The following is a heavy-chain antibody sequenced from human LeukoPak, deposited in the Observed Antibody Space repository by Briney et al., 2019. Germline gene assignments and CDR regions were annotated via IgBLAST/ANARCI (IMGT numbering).Heavy chain of an antibody. CDR1: GFTFSSYE. CDR2: IDDSGSSI. D-gene: IGHD6-19*01. CDR3: ARDRTVGVPGTLQFDF. Sequence: GGSLRLSCAASGFTFSSYEMNWVRQAPGKGLEWVSYIDDSGSSIYYADSVKGRFTISRDNAKSSLYPQMNSLRAEDTAVYYCARDRTVGVPGTLQFDFWGQGTLVTVSS. V-gene: IGHV3-48*03. J-gene: IGHJ4*02.